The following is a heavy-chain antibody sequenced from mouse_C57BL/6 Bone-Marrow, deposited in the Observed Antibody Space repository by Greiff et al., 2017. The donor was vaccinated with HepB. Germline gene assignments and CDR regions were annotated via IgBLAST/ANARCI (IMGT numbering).Heavy chain of an antibody. D-gene: IGHD1-1*01. Sequence: EVQRVESGGGLVQPGGSLKLSCAASGFTFSDYGMAWVRQAPRKGPEWVAFISNLAYSIYYADTVTGRFTISRENAKNTLYLEMSSLRSEDTAMYYCARAPITTVVVPYAMDYWGQGTSVTVSS. J-gene: IGHJ4*01. V-gene: IGHV5-15*01. CDR3: ARAPITTVVVPYAMDY. CDR2: ISNLAYSI. CDR1: GFTFSDYG.